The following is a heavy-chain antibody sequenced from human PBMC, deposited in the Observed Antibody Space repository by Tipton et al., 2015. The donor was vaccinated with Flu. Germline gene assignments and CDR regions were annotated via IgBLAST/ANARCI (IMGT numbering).Heavy chain of an antibody. CDR2: VSMGGGT. CDR3: ARDRLYSASVGYFYVGASDV. D-gene: IGHD3-22*01. J-gene: IGHJ3*01. CDR1: GGSVSSGTYY. Sequence: TLSLTCTVSGGSVSSGTYYWSWIRQPAGEGLEWIGRVSMGGGTNYNPSLSSRVTITIDTSKNQLSLKLTSVTAADTAVYYCARDRLYSASVGYFYVGASDVWGQGTMVTVPP. V-gene: IGHV4-61*02.